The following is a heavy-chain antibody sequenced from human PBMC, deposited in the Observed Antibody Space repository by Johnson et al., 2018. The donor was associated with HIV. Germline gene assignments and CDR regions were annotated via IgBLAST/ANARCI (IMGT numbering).Heavy chain of an antibody. CDR3: ARDCTNGVCWGFDI. CDR1: GFTFSSYW. D-gene: IGHD2-8*01. J-gene: IGHJ3*02. Sequence: VQLVESGGGLVQPGWSLRLSCAASGFTFSSYWMHWVRQAPGKGLVWVSRINSDGSSTSYADSVKGRFTISRDNAKNTLYLQMNSLRAEDTAVYYCARDCTNGVCWGFDIWGQGTMVTVSS. V-gene: IGHV3-74*01. CDR2: INSDGSST.